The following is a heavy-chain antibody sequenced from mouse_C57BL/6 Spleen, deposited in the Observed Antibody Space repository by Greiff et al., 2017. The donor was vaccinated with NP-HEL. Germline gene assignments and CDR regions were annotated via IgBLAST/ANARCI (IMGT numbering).Heavy chain of an antibody. CDR2: ISSGSSTI. J-gene: IGHJ2*01. Sequence: EVKLMESGGGLVKPGGSLKLSCAASGFTFSDYGMHWVRQAPEKGLEWVAYISSGSSTIYYADTVKGRFTISRDNAKNTLFLQMTSLRSEDTAMYYCAGGYYGYYFDYWGQGTTLTVSS. CDR3: AGGYYGYYFDY. V-gene: IGHV5-17*01. CDR1: GFTFSDYG. D-gene: IGHD1-1*02.